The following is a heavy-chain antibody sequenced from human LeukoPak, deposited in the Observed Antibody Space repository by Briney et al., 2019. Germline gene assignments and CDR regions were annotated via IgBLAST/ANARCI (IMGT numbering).Heavy chain of an antibody. CDR3: ATSVTYNSFDP. D-gene: IGHD2-21*02. CDR2: INPKSGAT. V-gene: IGHV1-2*02. Sequence: ASVKVSCKTSGYVFINYYIHWVRLAPGQGLQWRGWINPKSGATNYAQSFQGRVALTTDTSISTAVMELSNLRPDDTALYFCATSVTYNSFDPWGQGTRVTVSS. J-gene: IGHJ5*02. CDR1: GYVFINYY.